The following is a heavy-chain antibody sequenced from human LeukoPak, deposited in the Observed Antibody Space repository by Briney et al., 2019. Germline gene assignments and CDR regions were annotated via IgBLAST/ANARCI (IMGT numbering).Heavy chain of an antibody. Sequence: ASVKVSCRASGYTFTDYYIFWVRQAPGQGLEWMGWINCNNGGTQYAEKFQGRATMTRDTSITTAYMELSSLRSEDTAVYYCASLAQNSGSYKDYWGQGTLVTVSS. CDR3: ASLAQNSGSYKDY. CDR2: INCNNGGT. D-gene: IGHD1-26*01. V-gene: IGHV1-2*02. CDR1: GYTFTDYY. J-gene: IGHJ4*02.